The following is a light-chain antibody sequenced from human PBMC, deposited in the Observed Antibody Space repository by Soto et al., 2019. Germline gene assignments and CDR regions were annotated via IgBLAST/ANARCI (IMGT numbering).Light chain of an antibody. J-gene: IGKJ1*01. Sequence: DIQMTQSPSTPSASVGDRVSINFRASQSISAWLAWYQQKPGKAPKLLISKASSLESGVPSRFSGSGSGTEFTLTISSLQPDDFATYYCQQYHSYRTFGQGTKVDI. CDR2: KAS. V-gene: IGKV1-5*03. CDR1: QSISAW. CDR3: QQYHSYRT.